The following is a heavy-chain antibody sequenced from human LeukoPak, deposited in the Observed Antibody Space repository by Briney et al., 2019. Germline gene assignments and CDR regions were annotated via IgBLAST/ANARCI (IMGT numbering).Heavy chain of an antibody. J-gene: IGHJ4*02. V-gene: IGHV3-21*01. Sequence: PGGSLRLSCTASGFTFNSYTMNWVRQAPGKGLEWVSSISSGSTYRYYADSVKGRFTISRDNAENSLFLQMDSLRAEDTALYYCARGSERRDGFSLYFFDYWGRGTLVTVSS. CDR1: GFTFNSYT. CDR2: ISSGSTYR. CDR3: ARGSERRDGFSLYFFDY. D-gene: IGHD5-24*01.